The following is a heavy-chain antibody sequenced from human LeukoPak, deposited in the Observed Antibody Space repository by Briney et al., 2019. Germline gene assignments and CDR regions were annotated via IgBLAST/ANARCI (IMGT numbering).Heavy chain of an antibody. J-gene: IGHJ4*02. CDR3: ARHPIVVVTAMSPRYYFDY. V-gene: IGHV1-2*02. CDR1: GYTFTGYY. CDR2: INPNSGGT. Sequence: GASVKVSCKASGYTFTGYYMHWVRQAPGQGLEWMGWINPNSGGTNYAQKFQGRVTMTRDTSISTAYMELRSLRSDDTAVYYCARHPIVVVTAMSPRYYFDYWGQGTLVTVSS. D-gene: IGHD2-21*02.